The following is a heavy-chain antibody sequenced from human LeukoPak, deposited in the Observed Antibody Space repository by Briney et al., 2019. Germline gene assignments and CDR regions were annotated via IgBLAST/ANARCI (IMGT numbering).Heavy chain of an antibody. CDR3: ARDRYSFGLGEFDS. D-gene: IGHD5-18*01. Sequence: PGGSLRLSCAVSGFTFSSYSMNWVRQAPGKGLEWIPYISTSSSTIYYADSERGRFTVSRDNAENSLYLQMNSLRDEDTAVYFCARDRYSFGLGEFDSWGQGTLVIVSS. V-gene: IGHV3-48*02. CDR1: GFTFSSYS. J-gene: IGHJ4*02. CDR2: ISTSSSTI.